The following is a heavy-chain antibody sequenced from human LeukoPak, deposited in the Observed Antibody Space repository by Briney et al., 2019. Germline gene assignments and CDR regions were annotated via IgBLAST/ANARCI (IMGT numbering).Heavy chain of an antibody. V-gene: IGHV3-23*01. Sequence: GGSLRLSCVASGFTFSNHAMTWVRQAPGKGLEWVSAISADAVDTFYAPSVKGRFTISRDNSKKKLYLQINRLRAEGTGMNYCAKDVWWSVSWGQGTLVTVSS. D-gene: IGHD2-8*02. CDR3: AKDVWWSVS. J-gene: IGHJ5*02. CDR2: ISADAVDT. CDR1: GFTFSNHA.